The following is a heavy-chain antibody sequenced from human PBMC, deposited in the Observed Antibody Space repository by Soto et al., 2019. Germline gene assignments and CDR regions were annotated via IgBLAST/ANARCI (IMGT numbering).Heavy chain of an antibody. J-gene: IGHJ4*02. CDR1: GGSISSHY. D-gene: IGHD1-20*01. CDR3: AGADNPYYFDY. V-gene: IGHV4-59*08. CDR2: VYYTGDT. Sequence: QVHLQESGPGLVKPLETLSLTCTVSGGSISSHYWSWIRQSPGKGLEWIGYVYYTGDTNYNPSLKSRIAISVDTSKKQFSLRLSSVTAADTAVYYCAGADNPYYFDYWGQGTLVTVSS.